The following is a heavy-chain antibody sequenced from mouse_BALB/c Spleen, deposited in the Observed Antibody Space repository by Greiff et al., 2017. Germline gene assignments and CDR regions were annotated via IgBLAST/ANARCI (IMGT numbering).Heavy chain of an antibody. CDR1: GYSITSGYY. V-gene: IGHV3-6*02. D-gene: IGHD2-14*01. CDR3: ARGGYYRYGDAMDY. J-gene: IGHJ4*01. Sequence: DVQLQESGPGLVKPSQSLSLTCSVTGYSITSGYYWNWIRQFPGNKLEWMGYISYDGSNNYNPSLKNRISITRDTSKNQFFLKLNSVTTEDTATYYCARGGYYRYGDAMDYWGQGTSVTVSS. CDR2: ISYDGSN.